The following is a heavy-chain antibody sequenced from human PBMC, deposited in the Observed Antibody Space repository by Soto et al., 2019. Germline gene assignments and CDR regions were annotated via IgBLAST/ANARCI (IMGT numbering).Heavy chain of an antibody. CDR3: ARDLAYIREF. CDR2: ISTAHSDI. V-gene: IGHV1-18*01. CDR1: GYSFTAYG. Sequence: QVQLVQSGAEVKKPGASVKVSCKASGYSFTAYGIGWVRQAPGQGLEWMGWISTAHSDIGYAQKFQGRVTMTTDTSTSTAYMELRSLRSDDTAVYYCARDLAYIREFWGQGTLVTVSS. D-gene: IGHD4-17*01. J-gene: IGHJ4*02.